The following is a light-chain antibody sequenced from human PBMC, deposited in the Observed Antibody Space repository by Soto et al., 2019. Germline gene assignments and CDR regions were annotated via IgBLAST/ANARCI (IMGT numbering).Light chain of an antibody. CDR3: CSYTECRSLL. J-gene: IGLJ3*02. Sequence: QSALTQPASVSESPGQSISISCGGGRNDIGTYNLVSWYQQHPGKAPKLLIYEGNKRPSGVSNRFSGSRSGNTASLTISGLQAEDEAEYYCCSYTECRSLLFGGGTKLTVL. CDR1: RNDIGTYNL. V-gene: IGLV2-23*01. CDR2: EGN.